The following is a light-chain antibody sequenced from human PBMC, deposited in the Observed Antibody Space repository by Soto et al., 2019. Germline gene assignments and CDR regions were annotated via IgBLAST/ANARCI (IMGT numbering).Light chain of an antibody. CDR1: SSDVGGYNY. Sequence: QSALTQPPSASGSPGQSVTISCTGTSSDVGGYNYVSWYQQHPVKAPKLMIYEVSKRPSGVPDRFSGSKSGSSASLTVSGLQAEDKADYYCSSFAGSNLIFGGGTKLTVL. CDR3: SSFAGSNLI. V-gene: IGLV2-8*01. CDR2: EVS. J-gene: IGLJ2*01.